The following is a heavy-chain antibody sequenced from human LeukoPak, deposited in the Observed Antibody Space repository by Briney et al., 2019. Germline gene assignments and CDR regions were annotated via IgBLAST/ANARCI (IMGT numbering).Heavy chain of an antibody. Sequence: GGSLRLSCAASGFTLSSYAMSWVRQARGKGLEWVSAISGSGGNTYYADSVKGRFTISRDNSKNTLYLQMNSLRAEDTAVYYCAKGVGATRYWGQGTLVTVSS. CDR2: ISGSGGNT. D-gene: IGHD1-26*01. CDR1: GFTLSSYA. J-gene: IGHJ4*02. CDR3: AKGVGATRY. V-gene: IGHV3-23*01.